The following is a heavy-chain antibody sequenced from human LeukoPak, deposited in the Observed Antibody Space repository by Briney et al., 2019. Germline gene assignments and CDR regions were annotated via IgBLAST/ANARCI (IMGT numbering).Heavy chain of an antibody. J-gene: IGHJ4*02. V-gene: IGHV3-21*01. CDR1: GLTFNKAW. Sequence: GGSLRLSCAASGLTFNKAWMTWVRQAPGKGLEWVSSISSSSSYIYYADSVKGRFTISRDNAKNSLYLQMNSLRAEDTAVYYCARDLRSSGYCSSTSCLYFDYWGQGTLVTVSS. CDR3: ARDLRSSGYCSSTSCLYFDY. D-gene: IGHD2-2*03. CDR2: ISSSSSYI.